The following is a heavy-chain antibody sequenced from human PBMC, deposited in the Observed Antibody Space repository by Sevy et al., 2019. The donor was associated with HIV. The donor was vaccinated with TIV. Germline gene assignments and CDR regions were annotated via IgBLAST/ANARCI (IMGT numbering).Heavy chain of an antibody. CDR3: ARHHASYGVTGYYYYSGLDV. J-gene: IGHJ6*02. V-gene: IGHV5-51*01. D-gene: IGHD4-17*01. CDR1: EYSFRTYW. Sequence: GESLKISCKGSEYSFRTYWIGWVRQMSGKGLEWMGIIYPDDSDTRYSPSFQGQVTISADKSINTAYLQWNSLRASDSAMYYCARHHASYGVTGYYYYSGLDVWGQGTTVTVSS. CDR2: IYPDDSDT.